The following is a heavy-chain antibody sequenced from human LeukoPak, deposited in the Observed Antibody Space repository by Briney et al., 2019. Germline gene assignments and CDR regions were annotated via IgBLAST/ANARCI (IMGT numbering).Heavy chain of an antibody. Sequence: GGSLRLSCAASGFTFSSYGMHWVRQAPGKGLEWVAVISYDGSSKYYADSVKGRFTISRDNSKNTLYLQMNSLRAEDTAVYYCAKDADSSSSTTRGYFQHWGQGTLVTVSS. CDR1: GFTFSSYG. CDR2: ISYDGSSK. V-gene: IGHV3-30*18. D-gene: IGHD6-13*01. CDR3: AKDADSSSSTTRGYFQH. J-gene: IGHJ1*01.